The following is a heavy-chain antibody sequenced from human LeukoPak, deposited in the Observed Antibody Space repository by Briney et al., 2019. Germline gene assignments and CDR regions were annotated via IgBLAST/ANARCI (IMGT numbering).Heavy chain of an antibody. CDR3: ASPRTPYDFWSGYYCY. D-gene: IGHD3-3*01. J-gene: IGHJ4*02. V-gene: IGHV3-23*01. Sequence: PGGSLRLSCAASGFTFSSYAMSWVRQAPGKGLEWVSAISGSGGSTYYADSVKGRFTISRDNSKNTLYLQMNSLRAEDTAVYYCASPRTPYDFWSGYYCYWGQGTLVTVSS. CDR2: ISGSGGST. CDR1: GFTFSSYA.